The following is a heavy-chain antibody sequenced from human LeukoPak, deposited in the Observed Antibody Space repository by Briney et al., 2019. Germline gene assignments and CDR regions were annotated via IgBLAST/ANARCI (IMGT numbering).Heavy chain of an antibody. CDR2: IYYSGST. D-gene: IGHD4-17*01. V-gene: IGHV4-39*01. Sequence: PSETLPPTCTVSGGSISSSSYYWGWIRQPPGKGLEWIGSIYYSGSTYYNPSLKSRVTISVDTSKNQFSLKLSSVTAADTAVYYCARFRGRTYGDYGDYWGQGTLVTVSS. CDR1: GGSISSSSYY. CDR3: ARFRGRTYGDYGDY. J-gene: IGHJ4*02.